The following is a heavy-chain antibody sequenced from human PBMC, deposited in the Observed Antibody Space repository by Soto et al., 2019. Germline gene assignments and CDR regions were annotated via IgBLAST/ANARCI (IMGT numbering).Heavy chain of an antibody. J-gene: IGHJ5*02. CDR3: ASGSAMGADH. V-gene: IGHV1-69*06. CDR2: IIPLFGTG. CDR1: GVTSSTHT. Sequence: GGSVKVSCKASGVTSSTHTITWVRQAPGQGLEWMGGIIPLFGTGHKAQKFQGRITIIADKSTSTAYMELSSLRSEDTAVYFCASGSAMGADHWGQGTLVTVSS. D-gene: IGHD5-18*01.